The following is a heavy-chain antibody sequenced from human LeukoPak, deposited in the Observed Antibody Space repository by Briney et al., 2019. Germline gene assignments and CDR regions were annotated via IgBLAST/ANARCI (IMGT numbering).Heavy chain of an antibody. CDR1: GLTFSSNA. V-gene: IGHV3-23*01. J-gene: IGHJ4*02. Sequence: GGSLRLSGAASGLTFSSNAMSWVRQAPGKGREWVSAISGTGHSTYYADPVKGRFTISRDNSKNTLDLQMNSLRAEDTAVYYCAKDLRVAVGRGYFEYWGQGTLVTVSS. CDR2: ISGTGHST. D-gene: IGHD6-19*01. CDR3: AKDLRVAVGRGYFEY.